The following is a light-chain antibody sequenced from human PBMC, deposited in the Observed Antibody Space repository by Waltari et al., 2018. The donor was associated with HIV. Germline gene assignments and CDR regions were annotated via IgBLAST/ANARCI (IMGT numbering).Light chain of an antibody. Sequence: DIQMTQSPSTLSASVGDRVTITCRASQSISSWLAWYQQKPGKAPKLLIYQASSLKSGVPSRFSGSGSGTEFTLTISSLQSDDFATYYCQQCNSYSYTFGQGTKLEI. CDR1: QSISSW. V-gene: IGKV1-5*03. J-gene: IGKJ2*01. CDR3: QQCNSYSYT. CDR2: QAS.